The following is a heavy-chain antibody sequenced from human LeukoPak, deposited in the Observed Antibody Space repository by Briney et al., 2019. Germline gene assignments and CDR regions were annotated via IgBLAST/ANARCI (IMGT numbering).Heavy chain of an antibody. D-gene: IGHD3-9*01. Sequence: GGSLRLSCAASGFTFSSYWLSWVSQAPGKGLEWVAHINQDGSEKYSVDSVRGRFTISRDNAKNSLYLQMNSLRAEDTAIYYCARVDYELYYDILTGYYYFNNWGQGTLVTVSS. V-gene: IGHV3-7*01. CDR1: GFTFSSYW. CDR2: INQDGSEK. CDR3: ARVDYELYYDILTGYYYFNN. J-gene: IGHJ4*02.